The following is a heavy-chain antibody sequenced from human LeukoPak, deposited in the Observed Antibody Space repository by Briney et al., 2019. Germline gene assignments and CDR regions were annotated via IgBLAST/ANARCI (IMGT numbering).Heavy chain of an antibody. CDR3: AKELFGMYYYDSSGYSGAYYYYGMDV. CDR1: GGSISSGGYS. J-gene: IGHJ6*02. CDR2: IYHSGST. Sequence: PSETLSLTCAVSGGSISSGGYSWSWIRQPPGKGLEWIGYIYHSGSTYYNPSLKSRVTISVDRSKNQFSLKLSSVTAADTAVYYCAKELFGMYYYDSSGYSGAYYYYGMDVWGQGTTVTVSS. D-gene: IGHD3-22*01. V-gene: IGHV4-30-2*01.